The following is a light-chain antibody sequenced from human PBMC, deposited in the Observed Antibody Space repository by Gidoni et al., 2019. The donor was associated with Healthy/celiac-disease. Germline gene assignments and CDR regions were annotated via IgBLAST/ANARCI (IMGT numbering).Light chain of an antibody. J-gene: IGKJ1*01. CDR2: LAS. V-gene: IGKV4-1*01. Sequence: DIVMTQSPDSLAVSLGERDTINCKSSQSGLYSSNNKNYLAWYQQKPGQPPKLLIYLASTRESGVPDRFSGSGSVTDFPLTISSLQAEDVAVYYCQQYYSTPPTFGQGTKVEIK. CDR1: QSGLYSSNNKNY. CDR3: QQYYSTPPT.